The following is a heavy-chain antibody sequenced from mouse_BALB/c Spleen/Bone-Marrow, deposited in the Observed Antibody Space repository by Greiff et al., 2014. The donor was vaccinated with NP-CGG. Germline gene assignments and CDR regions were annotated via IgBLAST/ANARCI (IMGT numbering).Heavy chain of an antibody. CDR1: GFNIKDTY. D-gene: IGHD1-1*01. CDR3: APYYYGSSQFAY. J-gene: IGHJ3*01. Sequence: VQLQQPGAKLVKPGASVKLSCTASGFNIKDTYMHWVKQRPEQGLEWIGRIDPANGNTKYDPKFQGKATITADTSSNTAYLQLSSLTSEDTAVYYCAPYYYGSSQFAYWGQGTLVTVSA. CDR2: IDPANGNT. V-gene: IGHV14-3*02.